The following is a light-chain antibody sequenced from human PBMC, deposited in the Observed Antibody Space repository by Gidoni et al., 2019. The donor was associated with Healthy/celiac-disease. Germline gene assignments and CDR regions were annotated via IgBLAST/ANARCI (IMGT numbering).Light chain of an antibody. Sequence: IQLTQSPSSLSASVGDRVTIPCRASQGISSYLAWYQQKPGKAPKLLIYAASTLQSGVPSRFSGSGSGTDFTLNISSLQPEDFATYYCQQLNSYPPTFXQXTKLEIK. J-gene: IGKJ2*01. CDR3: QQLNSYPPT. CDR2: AAS. V-gene: IGKV1-9*01. CDR1: QGISSY.